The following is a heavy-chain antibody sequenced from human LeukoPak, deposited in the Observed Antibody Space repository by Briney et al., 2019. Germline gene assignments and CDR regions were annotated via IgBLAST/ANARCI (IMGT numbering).Heavy chain of an antibody. CDR2: ISSNGGST. Sequence: GGSLRLSCAASGFTFSSYAMPWVRQAPEKGLEYVSAISSNGGSTYYANSVKGRFTISRDNSKNTLYLRMGSLRAEDMAVYYCARSGYYYDSSGSGDYYYYYMDVWGKGTTVTVSS. J-gene: IGHJ6*03. D-gene: IGHD3-22*01. V-gene: IGHV3-64*01. CDR1: GFTFSSYA. CDR3: ARSGYYYDSSGSGDYYYYYMDV.